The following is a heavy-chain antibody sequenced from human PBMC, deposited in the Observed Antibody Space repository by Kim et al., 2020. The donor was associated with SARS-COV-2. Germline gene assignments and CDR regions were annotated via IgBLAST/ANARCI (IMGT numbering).Heavy chain of an antibody. CDR2: ST. V-gene: IGHV4-59*01. J-gene: IGHJ4*02. CDR3: ARDFGAYFDY. Sequence: STNYNPSLKSRVTRSVDTSKNQFSLKLSSVTAADTAVYYCARDFGAYFDYWGQGTLVTVSS. D-gene: IGHD3-10*01.